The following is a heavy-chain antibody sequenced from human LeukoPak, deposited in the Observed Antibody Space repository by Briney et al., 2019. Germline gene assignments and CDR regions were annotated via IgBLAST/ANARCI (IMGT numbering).Heavy chain of an antibody. J-gene: IGHJ4*02. CDR1: GGSISSGDYY. CDR2: IYYSGST. V-gene: IGHV4-30-4*08. D-gene: IGHD6-6*01. CDR3: AREVGSSSGGITNDY. Sequence: SETLSLTCTVSGGSISSGDYYWGWIRQPPGKGLEWIGYIYYSGSTYYNPSLKSRVTISVDTSKNQFSLKLSSVTAADTAVYYCAREVGSSSGGITNDYWGQGTLVTVSS.